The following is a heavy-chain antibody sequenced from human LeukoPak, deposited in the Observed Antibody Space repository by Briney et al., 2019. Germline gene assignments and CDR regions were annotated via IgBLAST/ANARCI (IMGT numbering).Heavy chain of an antibody. CDR3: ATDYGSGSHFDY. J-gene: IGHJ4*02. Sequence: ASVKVSCKVSGYTLTELSMHWVRQAPGKGLEWMGGFDPEDGETIYAQKFQGRVTMTEDTSTDTAYMELSSLRSEDTAVYYCATDYGSGSHFDYWGREPWSPSPQ. D-gene: IGHD3-10*01. CDR2: FDPEDGET. V-gene: IGHV1-24*01. CDR1: GYTLTELS.